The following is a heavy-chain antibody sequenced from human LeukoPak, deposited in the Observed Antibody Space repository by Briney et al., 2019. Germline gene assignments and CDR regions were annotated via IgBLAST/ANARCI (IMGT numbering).Heavy chain of an antibody. CDR2: INSNGGST. Sequence: PGGSLRLSCAASGYTSSGYSMNWVRQAPGKGLEWVSGINSNGGSTGYADSVKGRFTISRDNAKNSLYLQMNSLRAEDTALYYCARGDSSGYYYFDYWGQGTLVTVSS. CDR1: GYTSSGYS. CDR3: ARGDSSGYYYFDY. J-gene: IGHJ4*02. D-gene: IGHD3-22*01. V-gene: IGHV3-20*04.